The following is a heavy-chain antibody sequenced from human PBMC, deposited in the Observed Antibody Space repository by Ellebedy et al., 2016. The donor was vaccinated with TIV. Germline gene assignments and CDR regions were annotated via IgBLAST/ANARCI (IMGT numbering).Heavy chain of an antibody. CDR3: ARGWFGSGMGV. V-gene: IGHV6-1*01. Sequence: SQTLSLTCVISGDSVSTDIGWNWIRQSPSRGLEWLGRTYYRSKWNNDYAVSLKSRITINPDTSKNLFSLQLNSVTPEETAVYYWARGWFGSGMGVWGQGTTVTFSS. CDR2: TYYRSKWNN. CDR1: GDSVSTDIG. D-gene: IGHD3-10*01. J-gene: IGHJ6*02.